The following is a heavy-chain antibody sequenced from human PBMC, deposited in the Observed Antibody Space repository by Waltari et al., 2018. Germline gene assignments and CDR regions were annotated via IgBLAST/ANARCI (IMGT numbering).Heavy chain of an antibody. Sequence: QVQLQESGPGLVKPSQTLTLPCPVSGGSISSGSYYWTWIRQPAGKGLEWIGRIYTSGSTNYNPSLKSRVTISVDTSKNQFSLKLSSVTAADTAVYYCAREPLAAAGTDYWGQGTLVTVSS. D-gene: IGHD6-13*01. J-gene: IGHJ4*02. CDR2: IYTSGST. CDR1: GGSISSGSYY. V-gene: IGHV4-61*02. CDR3: AREPLAAAGTDY.